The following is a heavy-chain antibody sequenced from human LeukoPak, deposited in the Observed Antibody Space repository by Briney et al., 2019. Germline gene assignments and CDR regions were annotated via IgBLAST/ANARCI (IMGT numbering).Heavy chain of an antibody. D-gene: IGHD2-2*01. CDR1: GFTFSSYG. CDR3: ANLQYTSIVVVPAADHPLFDY. V-gene: IGHV3-30*02. Sequence: GGSLRLSCAASGFTFSSYGMHWVRQAPGKGLEWVAFIRYDGSNKYYADSVKGRFTISRDNSKNTLYLQMNSLRAEDTAVYYCANLQYTSIVVVPAADHPLFDYWGQGTLVTVSS. CDR2: IRYDGSNK. J-gene: IGHJ4*02.